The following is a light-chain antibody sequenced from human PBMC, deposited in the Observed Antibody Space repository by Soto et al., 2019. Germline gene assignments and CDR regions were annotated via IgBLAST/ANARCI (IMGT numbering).Light chain of an antibody. V-gene: IGLV3-21*02. CDR2: NDF. J-gene: IGLJ2*01. Sequence: SYELTQPPSVSVAPGQTARLTCGGNNIAGKSVHWYQQKPGQAPVLVVYNDFDRPSGIPERFSGSKSGDTATLTISGVEAGDEADYYCQVWDSSSDHSVFGGATKLTVL. CDR1: NIAGKS. CDR3: QVWDSSSDHSV.